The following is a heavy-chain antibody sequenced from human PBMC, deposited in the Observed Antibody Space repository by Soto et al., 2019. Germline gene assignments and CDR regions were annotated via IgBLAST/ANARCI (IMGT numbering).Heavy chain of an antibody. V-gene: IGHV3-48*02. D-gene: IGHD2-15*01. CDR2: ISSSSSTI. J-gene: IGHJ4*01. CDR3: ARDLYCSGGGCYPYLYHSYDD. Sequence: PGGSLRLSCAASGFTFSSYSMNWVRQAPGKGLEWVSYISSSSSTIYYADSVKGRFTISRDNAKNSLYLQMNSLRDEDTAVYYCARDLYCSGGGCYPYLYHSYDDWGHVTMVTVSS. CDR1: GFTFSSYS.